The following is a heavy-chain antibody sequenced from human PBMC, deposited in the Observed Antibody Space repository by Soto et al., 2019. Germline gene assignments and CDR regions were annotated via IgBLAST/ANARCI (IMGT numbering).Heavy chain of an antibody. CDR3: VAVNWVEVAGTVDY. V-gene: IGHV1-58*01. Sequence: SVKVSCKASGFTFTSSAVQWVRQARGQRLEWIGWIVVGSSNTNYAEKFQERVTITRDMSTSTAYMELSSLRAEETAVYYCVAVNWVEVAGTVDYWGQGTLVTVSS. J-gene: IGHJ4*02. CDR1: GFTFTSSA. CDR2: IVVGSSNT. D-gene: IGHD6-19*01.